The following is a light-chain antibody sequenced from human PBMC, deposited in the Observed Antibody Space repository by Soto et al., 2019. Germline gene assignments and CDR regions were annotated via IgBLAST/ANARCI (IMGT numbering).Light chain of an antibody. CDR2: GAS. J-gene: IGKJ5*01. V-gene: IGKV3-20*01. CDR1: QSVSSSY. Sequence: EIVLTQSPGTLSLSPGERATLSCRASQSVSSSYLAWYRQKPGQAPRLLIYGASSRATGIPDRFSGSGSGKDFTLTISRLEPEDFAVYYCQQYGSSLPVTFGQGTRLEIK. CDR3: QQYGSSLPVT.